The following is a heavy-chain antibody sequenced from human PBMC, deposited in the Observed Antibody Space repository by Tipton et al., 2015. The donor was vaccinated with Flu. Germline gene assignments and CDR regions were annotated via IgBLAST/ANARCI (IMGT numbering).Heavy chain of an antibody. CDR3: ARDPSLGMPDYFDH. CDR1: GDSIGSDYY. D-gene: IGHD2-2*01. CDR2: IYQTGST. V-gene: IGHV4-38-2*02. Sequence: TLSLTCSVSGDSIGSDYYWGWIRQPPGKGLEWIGNIYQTGSTYHNPSLTSRITTSVDKSKNQFSLQLRSVTAADTAVYYCARDPSLGMPDYFDHWGQGTLVTASS. J-gene: IGHJ4*02.